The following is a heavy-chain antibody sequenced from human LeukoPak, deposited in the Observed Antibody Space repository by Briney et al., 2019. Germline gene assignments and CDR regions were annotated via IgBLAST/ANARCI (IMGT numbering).Heavy chain of an antibody. CDR3: ARARGYSYD. Sequence: PGGSLRLSCAASGFTFSSYAMHWVRQAQGKGLEYVSAISSNGGSTYYAYSVKGRFTITRDNSKNTLYLQMGSLRAEDMAVYYCARARGYSYDWGQGTLVTVSS. J-gene: IGHJ4*02. V-gene: IGHV3-64*01. D-gene: IGHD5-18*01. CDR2: ISSNGGST. CDR1: GFTFSSYA.